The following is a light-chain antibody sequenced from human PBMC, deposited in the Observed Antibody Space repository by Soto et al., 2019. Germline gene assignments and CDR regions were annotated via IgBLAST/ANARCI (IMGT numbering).Light chain of an antibody. V-gene: IGKV3-11*01. Sequence: IVLTQSPSTLSLSPGERATLSCRASQSVSSYLAWYQQKPGQPPRLLIYDASNRATGIPARFSGSGSGTDFTLTISRLEPEDFALYYCQHYVERSPITFGQGTRLEIK. CDR2: DAS. CDR1: QSVSSY. CDR3: QHYVERSPIT. J-gene: IGKJ5*01.